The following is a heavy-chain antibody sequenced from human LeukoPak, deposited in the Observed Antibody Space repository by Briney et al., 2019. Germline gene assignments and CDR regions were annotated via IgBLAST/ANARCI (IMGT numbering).Heavy chain of an antibody. J-gene: IGHJ6*03. CDR1: GYTFPGYY. V-gene: IGHV1-2*02. CDR2: INPNSGGT. D-gene: IGHD6-6*01. Sequence: ASVKVSCKASGYTFPGYYMHWVRQAPGQGLEWMGWINPNSGGTNFAQKFQDRVTMTGDTSISTAYMELSRLRSDDTAVYYCARGAFSSSSGYKYYYMDVWGKGTTVTVSS. CDR3: ARGAFSSSSGYKYYYMDV.